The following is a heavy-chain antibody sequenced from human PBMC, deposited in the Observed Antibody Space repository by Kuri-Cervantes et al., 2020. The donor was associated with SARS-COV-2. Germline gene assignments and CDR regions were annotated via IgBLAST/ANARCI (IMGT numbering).Heavy chain of an antibody. D-gene: IGHD3-22*01. J-gene: IGHJ3*02. CDR2: ISAYNGNT. Sequence: ASVKVSCKASGYTFTSYGISWVRQAPGQGLEWMGWISAYNGNTNYAQKLQGRVTMTTDTSTSTAYMELRSLRSDDTAVYYCARDRGPQGYYYDSSGYSQNAFDIWGQGTMVTVSS. V-gene: IGHV1-18*01. CDR3: ARDRGPQGYYYDSSGYSQNAFDI. CDR1: GYTFTSYG.